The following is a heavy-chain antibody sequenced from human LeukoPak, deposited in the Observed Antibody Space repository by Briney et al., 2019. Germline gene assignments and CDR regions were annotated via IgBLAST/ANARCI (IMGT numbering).Heavy chain of an antibody. CDR2: IIPIFGTA. V-gene: IGHV1-69*06. D-gene: IGHD6-13*01. CDR3: ATPQQLDAFDI. Sequence: ASVKVSCKASGGTFSSYAISWVRQAPGQGLEWVGGIIPIFGTANYAQKFQGRVTMTEDTSTDTAYMELSSLRSEDTAVYYCATPQQLDAFDIWGQGTMVTVSS. J-gene: IGHJ3*02. CDR1: GGTFSSYA.